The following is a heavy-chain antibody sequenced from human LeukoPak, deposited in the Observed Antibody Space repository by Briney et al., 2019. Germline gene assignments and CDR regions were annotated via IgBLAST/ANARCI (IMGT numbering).Heavy chain of an antibody. J-gene: IGHJ4*02. D-gene: IGHD1-26*01. V-gene: IGHV4-59*01. Sequence: SETLSLICTVSGGSISSYYWSWIRQPPGKGLEWIGYIYYSGSTNYNPSLKSRVTISVDTSKNQFSLKLSSVTAADTAVYYCARFPIVGAHLHYFDYWGQGTLVTVSS. CDR3: ARFPIVGAHLHYFDY. CDR2: IYYSGST. CDR1: GGSISSYY.